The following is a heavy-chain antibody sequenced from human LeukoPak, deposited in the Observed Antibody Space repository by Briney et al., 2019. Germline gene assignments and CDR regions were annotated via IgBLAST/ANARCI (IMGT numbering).Heavy chain of an antibody. J-gene: IGHJ6*02. Sequence: PERSLRLSCTASGFTFGDYAMSWVRQAPGKGLEWVGFIRSKAYGGTTEYAASVKGRFTISRDDSKSIAYLQMNSLKTEDTAVYYCRGDSSGYYSDYGMDVWGQGTTVTVSS. D-gene: IGHD3-22*01. CDR2: IRSKAYGGTT. V-gene: IGHV3-49*04. CDR3: RGDSSGYYSDYGMDV. CDR1: GFTFGDYA.